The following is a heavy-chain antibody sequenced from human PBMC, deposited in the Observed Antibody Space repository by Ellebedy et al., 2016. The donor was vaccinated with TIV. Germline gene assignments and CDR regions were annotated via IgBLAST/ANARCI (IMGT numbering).Heavy chain of an antibody. D-gene: IGHD5-18*01. J-gene: IGHJ4*02. CDR2: INHGGST. CDR1: GGSFSGYS. V-gene: IGHV4-34*01. Sequence: MPSETLSLTCAVYGGSFSGYSWSWNRQPPGKGLEWIGEINHGGSTNYNPSLKSRVTISIDMSKNQFSLNLSSVTAADTAGYYCARGLGRGYSYGYAYWGQGTLVTVSS. CDR3: ARGLGRGYSYGYAY.